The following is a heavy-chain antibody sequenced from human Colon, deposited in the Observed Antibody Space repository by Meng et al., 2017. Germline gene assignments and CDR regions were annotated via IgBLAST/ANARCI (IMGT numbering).Heavy chain of an antibody. CDR1: NGSINSADYY. Sequence: QVQLQESGPGRVKPSQTLSLTCTISNGSINSADYYWNWIRQPPGKGPEWLGYIHSSGNTYYTPSLKSRLAMSLDTSKNQFSLRLTSVTAADTAVYYCARNPVIPDARTFDFWGQGALVTVSS. V-gene: IGHV4-30-4*01. CDR3: ARNPVIPDARTFDF. D-gene: IGHD2-2*01. J-gene: IGHJ4*02. CDR2: IHSSGNT.